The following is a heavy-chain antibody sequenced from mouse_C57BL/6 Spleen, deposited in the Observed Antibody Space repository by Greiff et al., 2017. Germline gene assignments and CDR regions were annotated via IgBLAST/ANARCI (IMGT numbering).Heavy chain of an antibody. CDR2: IDPETGGT. V-gene: IGHV1-15*01. CDR1: GYTFTDYE. J-gene: IGHJ3*01. Sequence: QVQLQQSGAELVRPGASVTLSCKASGYTFTDYEMHWVKQTPVHGLEWIGAIDPETGGTAYNQKFKGKAILTADKSSSTAYMELRSLTSEDSAVYYCTRGYGSSFWGQGTLVTVSA. D-gene: IGHD1-1*01. CDR3: TRGYGSSF.